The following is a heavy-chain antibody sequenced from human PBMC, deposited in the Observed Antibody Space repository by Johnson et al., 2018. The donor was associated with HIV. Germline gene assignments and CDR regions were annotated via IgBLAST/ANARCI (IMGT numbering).Heavy chain of an antibody. D-gene: IGHD2/OR15-2a*01. CDR2: IKSKTDGGTT. V-gene: IGHV3-15*01. CDR1: GFTFSNAW. J-gene: IGHJ3*02. Sequence: EVQLVESGGGLVQPGGSLRLSCAASGFTFSNAWMSWVRQAPGKGLEWVGRIKSKTDGGTTDYAAPVKGRFTISRDDSKNTLYLQMNSLRAEDTAGYYCARDLQIVWTDAFDIWGQGTMVTVSS. CDR3: ARDLQIVWTDAFDI.